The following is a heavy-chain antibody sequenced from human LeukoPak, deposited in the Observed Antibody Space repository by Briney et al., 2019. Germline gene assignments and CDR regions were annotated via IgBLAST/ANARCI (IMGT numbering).Heavy chain of an antibody. V-gene: IGHV4-59*01. D-gene: IGHD3-10*01. J-gene: IGHJ4*02. CDR3: ARYSSEPFDF. CDR1: GGSLSNYY. Sequence: PSETLSLTCTVSGGSLSNYYWIWIRQSPGKGLEWIGHIFYTGSTKYNPSLKSRVTISIDTSKNQFSLKLSSVTAADTAVYYCARYSSEPFDFWGPGTLVTVSS. CDR2: IFYTGST.